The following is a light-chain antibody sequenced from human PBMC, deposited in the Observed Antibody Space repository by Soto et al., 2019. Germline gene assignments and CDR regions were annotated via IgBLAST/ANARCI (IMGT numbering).Light chain of an antibody. CDR2: DVS. V-gene: IGLV2-14*01. J-gene: IGLJ2*01. CDR3: SSYTSSSPV. CDR1: SSDVGRYNY. Sequence: QSALTQPASVSGSPGQSINISCTGTSSDVGRYNYVSWYQQHPGKAPKLMIYDVSSRPSGVSNRFSGSKSGNTASLTISGLQAEDEADYYCSSYTSSSPVFGGGTKLTVL.